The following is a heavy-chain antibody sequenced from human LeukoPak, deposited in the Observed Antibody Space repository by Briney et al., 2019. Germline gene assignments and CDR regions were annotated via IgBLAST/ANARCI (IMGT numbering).Heavy chain of an antibody. D-gene: IGHD3-9*01. CDR3: ARDESGYDILTGSAGY. CDR2: ISSSSSYI. CDR1: GFTFSSYS. V-gene: IGHV3-21*01. Sequence: PGGSLRLSCAASGFTFSSYSMNWVRQAPGKGLEWVSSISSSSSYIYYADSVKGRSTISRDNAKNSLYLQMSSLRAEDTAVYYCARDESGYDILTGSAGYWGQGTLVTVSS. J-gene: IGHJ4*02.